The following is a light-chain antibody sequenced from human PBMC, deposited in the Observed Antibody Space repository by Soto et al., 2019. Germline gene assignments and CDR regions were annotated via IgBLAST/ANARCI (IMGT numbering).Light chain of an antibody. V-gene: IGKV3-20*01. J-gene: IGKJ5*01. CDR2: DAS. Sequence: EIVMTQSPATLSVSPGERATLSCRASQSVSSNLAWYQQKPGQAPRLLIYDASSRATGIPDRFSGSGSGTDFTLTISRLEPEDFAVYYCQQYGSSLITFGQGTRLEI. CDR1: QSVSSN. CDR3: QQYGSSLIT.